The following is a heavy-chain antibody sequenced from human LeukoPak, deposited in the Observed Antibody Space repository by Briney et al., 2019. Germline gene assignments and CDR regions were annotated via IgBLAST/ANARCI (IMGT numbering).Heavy chain of an antibody. CDR3: TTVHYDYVWGSYRDDY. V-gene: IGHV3-15*01. J-gene: IGHJ4*02. CDR2: ITSKTDGGTT. Sequence: GGSLRLSXAASGFTFSNAWMSWVRQAPGKGLEWVGRITSKTDGGTTDYAAPVKGRFTISRDDSKNTLYLQMNSLKTEDTAVYYCTTVHYDYVWGSYRDDYWGQGTLVTVSS. D-gene: IGHD3-16*02. CDR1: GFTFSNAW.